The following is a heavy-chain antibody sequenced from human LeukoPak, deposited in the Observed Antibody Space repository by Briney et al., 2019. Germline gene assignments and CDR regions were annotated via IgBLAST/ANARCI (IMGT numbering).Heavy chain of an antibody. J-gene: IGHJ6*02. Sequence: PGGSLRLSCAASGFTFSDYYMSWIRQAPGKGLEWVSYISSSGSTIYYADSVKGRFTTSRDNAKNSLYLQMNSPRAEDTAVYYCARDRRYCSSTSCYYYYYGMDVWGQGTTVTVSS. CDR2: ISSSGSTI. V-gene: IGHV3-11*01. CDR3: ARDRRYCSSTSCYYYYYGMDV. CDR1: GFTFSDYY. D-gene: IGHD2-2*01.